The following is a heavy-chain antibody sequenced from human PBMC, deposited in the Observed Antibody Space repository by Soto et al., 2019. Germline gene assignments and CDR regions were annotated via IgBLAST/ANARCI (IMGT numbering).Heavy chain of an antibody. J-gene: IGHJ6*02. Sequence: GSLRLSCSASVFTFSSYSMNWFRQAPGKGLEWVSSISSSSSYIYYADSVKGRFTISRDNAKNSLYLQMNSLRAEDTAVYYCARERFSSGWSGGMDVWGQGTTVTVSS. V-gene: IGHV3-21*01. D-gene: IGHD6-19*01. CDR2: ISSSSSYI. CDR1: VFTFSSYS. CDR3: ARERFSSGWSGGMDV.